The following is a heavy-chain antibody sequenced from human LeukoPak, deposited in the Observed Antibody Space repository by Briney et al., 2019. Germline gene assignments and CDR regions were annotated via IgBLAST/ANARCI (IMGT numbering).Heavy chain of an antibody. Sequence: KESGPTLVKPTRTLTLTCTFSGFSLSTSGVGVGWIRQPPGKALEWPALIYWDDDKRYSPSLKSRLTITKDTSKNQVVLTMTNMDPVDTATYYCARKNVDVRTGYYGMDVWGKGTTVTVSS. CDR2: IYWDDDK. D-gene: IGHD1-1*01. CDR3: ARKNVDVRTGYYGMDV. V-gene: IGHV2-5*02. J-gene: IGHJ6*04. CDR1: GFSLSTSGVG.